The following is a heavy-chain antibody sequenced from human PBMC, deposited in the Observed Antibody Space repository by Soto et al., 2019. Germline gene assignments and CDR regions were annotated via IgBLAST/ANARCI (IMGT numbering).Heavy chain of an antibody. Sequence: SETLSLTCTVSGGSISSSSYYWGWIRQPPGKGLEWIGSIYYSGSTYYNPSLKSRVTISVDTSKNQFSLKLSSVTAADTAVYYCARRVSGYSSSWYDYYYGMDVWGQGTTVTVSS. CDR2: IYYSGST. J-gene: IGHJ6*02. CDR1: GGSISSSSYY. D-gene: IGHD6-13*01. CDR3: ARRVSGYSSSWYDYYYGMDV. V-gene: IGHV4-39*01.